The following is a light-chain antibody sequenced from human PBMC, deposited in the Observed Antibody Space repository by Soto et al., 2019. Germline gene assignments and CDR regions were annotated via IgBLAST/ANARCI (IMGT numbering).Light chain of an antibody. CDR3: QSYDSSLSAL. Sequence: QAVVTQPPSVSGAPGQRVTISCTGSSSNIGAGYDVHWYQQLPGTAPKLFIYGNSNRPSGVPDRFSGSKSGTSASLAITGLQAEDEADYYCQSYDSSLSALFGGGTQLTVL. CDR1: SSNIGAGYD. V-gene: IGLV1-40*01. J-gene: IGLJ7*01. CDR2: GNS.